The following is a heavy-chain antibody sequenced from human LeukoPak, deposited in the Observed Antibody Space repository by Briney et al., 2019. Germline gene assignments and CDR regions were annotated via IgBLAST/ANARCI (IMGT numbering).Heavy chain of an antibody. J-gene: IGHJ4*02. CDR3: ARGGWNYVGSRVPDY. V-gene: IGHV3-74*01. Sequence: GGSLRLSCAASGFTFSSYWMHWVRQAPGKGPVWVSRINSDGSSTSYADSVKGRFTISRDNAKNTLYLQMNSLRAEDTTVYYCARGGWNYVGSRVPDYWGQGTLVTVSS. D-gene: IGHD1-7*01. CDR1: GFTFSSYW. CDR2: INSDGSST.